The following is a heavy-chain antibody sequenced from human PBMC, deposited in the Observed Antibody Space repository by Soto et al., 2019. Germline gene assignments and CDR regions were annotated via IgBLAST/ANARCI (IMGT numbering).Heavy chain of an antibody. J-gene: IGHJ5*02. CDR2: IYHSGST. Sequence: PSETLSLTCAVSGGSISSGGYSWSWIRQPPGKGLEWIGYIYHSGSTYYNPSLKSRVTISVDRSKNQFSLKLSSVTAADTAVYYCSIGGRIPGGHWFDPWGQGTPVTVSS. CDR1: GGSISSGGYS. V-gene: IGHV4-30-2*02. D-gene: IGHD3-10*01. CDR3: SIGGRIPGGHWFDP.